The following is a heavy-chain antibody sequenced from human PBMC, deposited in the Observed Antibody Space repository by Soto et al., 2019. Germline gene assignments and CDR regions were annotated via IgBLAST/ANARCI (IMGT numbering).Heavy chain of an antibody. J-gene: IGHJ4*02. CDR1: GYTFTTYG. CDR3: ARDLTRNYFDTSGYYYFDY. V-gene: IGHV1-18*04. D-gene: IGHD3-22*01. Sequence: HVQLVQSGAEVKKPGASVKVSCKTSGYTFTTYGISWVRQAPGQGLEWMGWISAYNGNTHYAQRIQGRVTMTTDTSTSTAYMELRSLRSDDTAVYYCARDLTRNYFDTSGYYYFDYWGQGTLVTVSS. CDR2: ISAYNGNT.